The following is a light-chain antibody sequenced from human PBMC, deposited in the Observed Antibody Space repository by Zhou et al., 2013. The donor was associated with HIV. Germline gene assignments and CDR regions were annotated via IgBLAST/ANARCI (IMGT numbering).Light chain of an antibody. Sequence: EIVMTQSPATLSVSPGERATLSCRASQSVSSNLAWYQQKRGQAPRLLIYGASSRATNIPDRFSGSGSGTDFTLTISRLDPEDFAAYYCQQYGTSPRSFGQGTNLEIK. CDR3: QQYGTSPRS. V-gene: IGKV3-20*01. CDR1: QSVSSN. J-gene: IGKJ2*04. CDR2: GAS.